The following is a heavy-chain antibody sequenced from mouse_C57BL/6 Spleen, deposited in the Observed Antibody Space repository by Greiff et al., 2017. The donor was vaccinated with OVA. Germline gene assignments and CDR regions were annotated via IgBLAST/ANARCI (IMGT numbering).Heavy chain of an antibody. CDR2: IDPSDSYT. J-gene: IGHJ3*01. D-gene: IGHD2-2*01. Sequence: QVQLQQPGAELVMPGASVKLSCKASGSTFTSYWMHWVKPRPGQGLEWIGEIDPSDSYTNYNQKFKGKSTLTVDKYASTAYMQLSSLTSEDSAVYYCARSVGLPFAYWGQGTLVSVSA. CDR3: ARSVGLPFAY. V-gene: IGHV1-69*01. CDR1: GSTFTSYW.